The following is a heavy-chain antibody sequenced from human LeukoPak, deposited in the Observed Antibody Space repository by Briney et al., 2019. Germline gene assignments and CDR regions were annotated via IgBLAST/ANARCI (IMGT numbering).Heavy chain of an antibody. CDR1: GFTFRDYY. CDR2: ISSSGSRI. V-gene: IGHV3-11*04. J-gene: IGHJ3*02. CDR3: ARAFNDAFDI. Sequence: GGSLRLSCAASGFTFRDYYMGWIRQAPGKGLEWISYISSSGSRIYNADSVKGRFTISRDNAKNSLYLQMNSLRAEDTAVYYCARAFNDAFDIWGQGTMVTASS.